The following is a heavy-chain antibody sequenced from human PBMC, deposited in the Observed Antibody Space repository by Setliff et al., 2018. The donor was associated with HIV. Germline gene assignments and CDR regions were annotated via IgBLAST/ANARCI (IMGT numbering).Heavy chain of an antibody. D-gene: IGHD3-22*01. V-gene: IGHV4-30-4*01. CDR1: GGSIRTEDVY. Sequence: SETLSLTCTVSGGSIRTEDVYWSWIRQAPGKGLEWIGHISYSGTIYYNPSLKSRLIISVDMSKNQFSLNLNSVTAADTAVYFCARVAYDFSTIYYYENWFDPWGQGIQVTVSS. J-gene: IGHJ5*02. CDR2: ISYSGTI. CDR3: ARVAYDFSTIYYYENWFDP.